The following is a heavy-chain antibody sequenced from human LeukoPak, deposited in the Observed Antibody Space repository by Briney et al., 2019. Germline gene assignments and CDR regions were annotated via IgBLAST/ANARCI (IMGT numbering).Heavy chain of an antibody. Sequence: ASVKVSCKASGGTFSSYAISWVRQAPGQGLEWMGGIIPIFGTANYAQKFQGRVTITTDESTSTAYMELSSLRSEDTAVYYCARDRDIVVVPAAMEPWGQGTLVTVSS. CDR2: IIPIFGTA. J-gene: IGHJ5*02. CDR1: GGTFSSYA. CDR3: ARDRDIVVVPAAMEP. V-gene: IGHV1-69*05. D-gene: IGHD2-2*01.